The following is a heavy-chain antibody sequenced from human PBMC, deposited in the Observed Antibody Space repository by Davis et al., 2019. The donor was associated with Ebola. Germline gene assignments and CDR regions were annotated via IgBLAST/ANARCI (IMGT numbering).Heavy chain of an antibody. V-gene: IGHV4-59*08. Sequence: MPGGSLRLSCTVSGGSISSYYWSWIRQPPGKGLEWIGYIYYSGSTNYNPSLKSRVTISVDTSKNQFSLKLSSVTAADTAVYYCARKYNVNWFDPWGQGTLVTVSS. CDR2: IYYSGST. J-gene: IGHJ5*02. CDR1: GGSISSYY. CDR3: ARKYNVNWFDP. D-gene: IGHD5/OR15-5a*01.